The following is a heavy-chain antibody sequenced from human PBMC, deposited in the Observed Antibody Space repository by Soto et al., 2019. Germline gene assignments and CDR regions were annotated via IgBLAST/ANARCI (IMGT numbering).Heavy chain of an antibody. CDR1: GYTFTNYG. CDR3: ARDIYCYGSGSYYIDY. J-gene: IGHJ4*02. V-gene: IGHV1-18*01. CDR2: ISAYNGNT. Sequence: QGQLVQSGAEVKKPGASVKVSCKASGYTFTNYGISWVRQAPGQGLEWMGWISAYNGNTNYAQKLQGRVTMTTDTSTSTAFMELRSLRSEDTAVYYCARDIYCYGSGSYYIDYWGQGTLVTVSS. D-gene: IGHD3-10*01.